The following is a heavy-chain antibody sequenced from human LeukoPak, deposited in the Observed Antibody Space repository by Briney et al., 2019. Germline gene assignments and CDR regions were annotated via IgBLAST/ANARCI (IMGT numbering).Heavy chain of an antibody. CDR3: ARTTEAHSWRTRYYDYYMDV. Sequence: SETLSLTCTVSAYSISSGYYWGWIRQPPGKGLEWIGSICHGGSTYYNPSLKSRVTISVDTSKNQFSLKLSSVTAADTAVYYCARTTEAHSWRTRYYDYYMDVWGKGTTVTVSS. J-gene: IGHJ6*03. D-gene: IGHD6-13*01. CDR1: AYSISSGYY. V-gene: IGHV4-38-2*02. CDR2: ICHGGST.